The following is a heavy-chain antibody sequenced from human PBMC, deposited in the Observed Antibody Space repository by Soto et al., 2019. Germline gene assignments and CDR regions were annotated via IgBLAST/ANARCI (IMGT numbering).Heavy chain of an antibody. CDR3: ARDPLWFGEIGYFDY. V-gene: IGHV3-21*06. CDR2: IDSSSSFI. D-gene: IGHD3-10*01. J-gene: IGHJ4*02. CDR1: GFTFSSHA. Sequence: EVQLVESGGSLVKPGGSLRLSCAASGFTFSSHAMNWVRQAPGKGLEWISSIDSSSSFIYYADSVKGRFTISRDNAKNSVFLHMSSLRADGTAVYYCARDPLWFGEIGYFDYWGQGALVTVSS.